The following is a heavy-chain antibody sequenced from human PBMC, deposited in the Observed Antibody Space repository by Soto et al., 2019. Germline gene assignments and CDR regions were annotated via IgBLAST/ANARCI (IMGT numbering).Heavy chain of an antibody. D-gene: IGHD2-2*02. CDR1: GYTFTSYA. V-gene: IGHV1-3*01. CDR2: INAGNGNT. Sequence: ASVKVSCKASGYTFTSYAMHWVRQAPGQRLELMGWINAGNGNTKYSQKFQGRVTITRDTSVSTAYMEVSSLRSEDTAVYYCAREDIVVVPAAIPRPYYYGMDVWGQGTTVTVSS. CDR3: AREDIVVVPAAIPRPYYYGMDV. J-gene: IGHJ6*02.